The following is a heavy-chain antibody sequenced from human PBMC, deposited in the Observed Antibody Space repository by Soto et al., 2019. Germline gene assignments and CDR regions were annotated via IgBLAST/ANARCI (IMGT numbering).Heavy chain of an antibody. V-gene: IGHV3-23*01. CDR3: TNTGVTALEWLSYYYTDV. CDR2: ISGSGGST. J-gene: IGHJ6*03. CDR1: GFTFSSYA. Sequence: GGSLRLSCAASGFTFSSYAMSWVRQAPGKGLEWVSAISGSGGSTYYADSVKGRFTISRDNSKNSLYLQMNILRAEDTAVYYCTNTGVTALEWLSYYYTDVWGKGTTVTVSS. D-gene: IGHD3-3*01.